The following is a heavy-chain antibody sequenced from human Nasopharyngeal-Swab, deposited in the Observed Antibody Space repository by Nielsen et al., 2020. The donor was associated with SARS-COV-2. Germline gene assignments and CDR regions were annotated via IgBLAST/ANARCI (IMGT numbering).Heavy chain of an antibody. D-gene: IGHD2-21*02. CDR2: IYHSGST. CDR3: ARCGGDCLKTPALYYFDY. V-gene: IGHV4-30-2*04. J-gene: IGHJ4*02. Sequence: WIRQPPGKGLEWIGYIYHSGSTYYNPSLKSRVTISVDTSKNQFSLKLSSVTAADTAVYYCARCGGDCLKTPALYYFDYWGQGTLVTVSS.